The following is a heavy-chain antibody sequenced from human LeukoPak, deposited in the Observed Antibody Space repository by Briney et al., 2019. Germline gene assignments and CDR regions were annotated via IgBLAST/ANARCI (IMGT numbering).Heavy chain of an antibody. CDR3: ARCDHSGSYYRPLHAFDI. CDR2: IWYDGSNK. Sequence: GGSLRLSCAASGFTFSSYAMSWVRQAPGKGLEWVAVIWYDGSNKYYADSVKGRFTISRDNSKNTLYLQMNSLRAEDTAVYYCARCDHSGSYYRPLHAFDIWGQGTMVTVSS. D-gene: IGHD1-26*01. CDR1: GFTFSSYA. J-gene: IGHJ3*02. V-gene: IGHV3-33*08.